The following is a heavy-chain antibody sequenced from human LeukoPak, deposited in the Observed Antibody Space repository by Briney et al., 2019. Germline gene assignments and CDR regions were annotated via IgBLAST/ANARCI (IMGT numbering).Heavy chain of an antibody. CDR1: AGSTSTYY. D-gene: IGHD3-10*01. V-gene: IGHV4-4*09. Sequence: SETLSLTSTVDAGSTSTYYWSWIRQPPGKGLEWIGYIYTSRSTDYNPSLKSRVTISLDTSNNQFSLNLNSVTAADTAVYYCARSRGRKVTPFDYWGQGILVTVSS. CDR2: IYTSRST. J-gene: IGHJ4*02. CDR3: ARSRGRKVTPFDY.